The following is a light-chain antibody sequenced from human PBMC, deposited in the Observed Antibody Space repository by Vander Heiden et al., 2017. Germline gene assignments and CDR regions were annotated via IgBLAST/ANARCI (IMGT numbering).Light chain of an antibody. CDR1: SNDVGNYQY. V-gene: IGLV2-11*01. Sequence: QSALPQPRSVSGSPGQSVTISCTGTSNDVGNYQYVSWFQQLPGRAPQVMIFDVSRRPSGVPDRFSGSKSGNTASLTISGLQPEDEADYYCFSYAGSYTLLFGGGTKLTVL. CDR3: FSYAGSYTLL. CDR2: DVS. J-gene: IGLJ2*01.